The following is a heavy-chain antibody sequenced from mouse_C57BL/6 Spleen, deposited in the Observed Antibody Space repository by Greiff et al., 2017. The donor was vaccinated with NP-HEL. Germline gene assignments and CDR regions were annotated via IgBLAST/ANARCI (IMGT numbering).Heavy chain of an antibody. Sequence: QVQLQQPGAELVKPGASVKLSCKASGYTFTSYWMHWVKQRPGQGLEWIGMIHPNSGSTNYNEKFKSKATLTVDKSSSTAYMQLSSLTSEDSAVYYCAVNYYGSSFDYWGQGTTLTVSS. V-gene: IGHV1-64*01. CDR1: GYTFTSYW. CDR3: AVNYYGSSFDY. D-gene: IGHD1-1*01. J-gene: IGHJ2*01. CDR2: IHPNSGST.